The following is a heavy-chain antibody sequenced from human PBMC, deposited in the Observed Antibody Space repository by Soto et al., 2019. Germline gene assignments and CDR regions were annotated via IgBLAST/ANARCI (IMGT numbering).Heavy chain of an antibody. CDR3: SSLGIVGARVQGGMDV. V-gene: IGHV4-30-4*01. J-gene: IGHJ6*02. CDR2: IYYSGST. D-gene: IGHD1-26*01. CDR1: GGSISSGDYY. Sequence: PSETLSLTCTVSGGSISSGDYYWSWIRQPPGKGLEWIGYIYYSGSTYYNPSLKSRVTISVDTSKNPFSLKVSAVTAADTAVYYCSSLGIVGARVQGGMDVWGQGTTVTVSS.